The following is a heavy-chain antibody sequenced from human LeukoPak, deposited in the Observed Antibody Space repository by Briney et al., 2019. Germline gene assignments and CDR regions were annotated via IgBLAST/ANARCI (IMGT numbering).Heavy chain of an antibody. CDR1: GFTFSSYA. CDR3: ARNMITFGGVIVV. Sequence: GGSLRLSCAASGFTFSSYAMSWVRQAPGKGLEWVSAISGSGGSTYYADSVKGRFTVSRDNAKNSLYLQMNSLRVDDTAVYYCARNMITFGGVIVVWGQGTLVTVSS. CDR2: ISGSGGST. V-gene: IGHV3-23*01. D-gene: IGHD3-16*02. J-gene: IGHJ4*02.